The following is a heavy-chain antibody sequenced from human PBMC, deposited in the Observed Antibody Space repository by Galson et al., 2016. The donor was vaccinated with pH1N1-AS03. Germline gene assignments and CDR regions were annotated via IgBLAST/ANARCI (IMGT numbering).Heavy chain of an antibody. D-gene: IGHD1-20*01. CDR2: IKPDGSEK. J-gene: IGHJ4*02. CDR3: ASDRNWNGY. V-gene: IGHV3-7*03. CDR1: GFTFSTYW. Sequence: LRLSCAVSGFTFSTYWMNWVRQAPGKGLEWVANIKPDGSEKYYVDSVKGRFTISRDNAKNSLFLQMNSLRPEDTAVYYCASDRNWNGYWGQGTLVTVSS.